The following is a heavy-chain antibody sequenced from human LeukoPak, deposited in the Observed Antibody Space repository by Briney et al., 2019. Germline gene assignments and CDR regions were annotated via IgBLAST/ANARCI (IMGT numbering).Heavy chain of an antibody. V-gene: IGHV3-23*01. CDR2: ISGSGGNT. CDR3: AKDLGRSGYYYVELDY. D-gene: IGHD3-22*01. Sequence: HPGGSLRLSCAASGCTFSGYAMSWVRQAPGKGLDWVSAISGSGGNTYYADSVKGRFTISRDNSKNTLYLQMNNLRAEDTAVYYCAKDLGRSGYYYVELDYWGQGTLVTVST. CDR1: GCTFSGYA. J-gene: IGHJ4*02.